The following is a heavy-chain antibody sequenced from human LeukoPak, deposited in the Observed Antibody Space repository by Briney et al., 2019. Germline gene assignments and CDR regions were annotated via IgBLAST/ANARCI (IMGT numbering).Heavy chain of an antibody. CDR2: INPSGGST. J-gene: IGHJ5*02. CDR1: GYTFTSYY. V-gene: IGHV1-46*03. CDR3: AREGYSSGWDPNWFDP. D-gene: IGHD6-19*01. Sequence: ASVKVSCRASGYTFTSYYMHWVRQAPGQGLEWMGIINPSGGSTSYAQKFQGRVTMTRDTSTSTVYMGLSSLRSEDTAVYYCAREGYSSGWDPNWFDPWGQGTLVTVSS.